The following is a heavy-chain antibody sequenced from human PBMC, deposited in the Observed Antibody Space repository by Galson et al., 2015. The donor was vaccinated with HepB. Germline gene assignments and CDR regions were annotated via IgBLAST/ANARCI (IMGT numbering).Heavy chain of an antibody. CDR2: IYYSGST. J-gene: IGHJ4*02. CDR3: ARHTEVGAAAGTDY. V-gene: IGHV4-59*08. D-gene: IGHD6-13*01. CDR1: GGSISSYY. Sequence: ATLSLTCTVSGGSISSYYWSWLRQPPGKGLEWIGYIYYSGSTNYNPSLKSRVTISVDTSKNQFSLKLSSVTAADTAVYYCARHTEVGAAAGTDYWGQGTLVTVSS.